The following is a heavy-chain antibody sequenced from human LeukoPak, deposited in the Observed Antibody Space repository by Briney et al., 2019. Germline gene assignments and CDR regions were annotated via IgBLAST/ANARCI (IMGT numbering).Heavy chain of an antibody. D-gene: IGHD6-13*01. CDR3: ASSKSTYSRRRDAFDI. CDR1: GYTFTGYY. Sequence: ASVKVSCKASGYTFTGYYMHWVRQAPGQGLEWMGWINPNSGGTNYAQKFQGRVTMTRDASISTAYMELSRLRSDDTAVYYCASSKSTYSRRRDAFDIGAKGTMATV. J-gene: IGHJ3*02. V-gene: IGHV1-2*02. CDR2: INPNSGGT.